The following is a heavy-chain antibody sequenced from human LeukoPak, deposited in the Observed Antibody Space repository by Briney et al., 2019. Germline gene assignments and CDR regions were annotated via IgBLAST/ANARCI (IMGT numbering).Heavy chain of an antibody. J-gene: IGHJ4*02. D-gene: IGHD4-17*01. V-gene: IGHV4-39*02. Sequence: ASETLSLTCTVSGGSISSSSYYWGWIRQPPGKGLEWIGSIYYSGSTYYNPSLKSRVTISVDTSKNQFSLKLSSVTAADTAVYYCARDMDGDYEQDYWGQGTLVTVSS. CDR1: GGSISSSSYY. CDR3: ARDMDGDYEQDY. CDR2: IYYSGST.